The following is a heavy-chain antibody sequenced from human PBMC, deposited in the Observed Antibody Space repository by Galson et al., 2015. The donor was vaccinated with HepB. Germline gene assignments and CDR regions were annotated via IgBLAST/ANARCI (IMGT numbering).Heavy chain of an antibody. J-gene: IGHJ4*02. CDR2: LDWDDDK. CDR3: ARSLSYGSGSYFDY. V-gene: IGHV2-70*01. Sequence: PALVKPTQTLTLTCTFSGFSLSTSGMCVSWIRQPPGKALEWLALLDWDDDKYYSTSLKTRLTISKDTSKNQVVLTMTNMDPVDTATYYCARSLSYGSGSYFDYWGQGTLVTVSS. CDR1: GFSLSTSGMC. D-gene: IGHD3-10*01.